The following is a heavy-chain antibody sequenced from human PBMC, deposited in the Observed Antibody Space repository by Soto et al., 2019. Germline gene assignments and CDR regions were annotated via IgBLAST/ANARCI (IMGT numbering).Heavy chain of an antibody. J-gene: IGHJ4*02. Sequence: SETLSLTCTVSGGSISTYYWSWIRQPPGKGLEWIGYIYYSGSTNYNPSFKSRVTISVDTSKNQFSLKLSSVTAADTAVYYCARGGWRHIDYWGQGTLVTVSS. CDR3: ARGGWRHIDY. CDR1: GGSISTYY. D-gene: IGHD3-3*01. CDR2: IYYSGST. V-gene: IGHV4-59*08.